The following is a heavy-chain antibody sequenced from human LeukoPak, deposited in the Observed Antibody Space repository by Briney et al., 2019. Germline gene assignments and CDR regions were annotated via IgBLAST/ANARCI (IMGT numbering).Heavy chain of an antibody. J-gene: IGHJ3*02. CDR2: IYYSGST. V-gene: IGHV4-59*01. CDR3: VRDRVLGAFDI. CDR1: GGTISSYS. Sequence: PSETLSLTCTVSGGTISSYSWTWIRQPPGKGLEWIGSIYYSGSTNYNPSLKSRVTISVDTSKNQFSLKLSSVTAADTAVYYCVRDRVLGAFDIWGQGTMVTVSS. D-gene: IGHD3-16*01.